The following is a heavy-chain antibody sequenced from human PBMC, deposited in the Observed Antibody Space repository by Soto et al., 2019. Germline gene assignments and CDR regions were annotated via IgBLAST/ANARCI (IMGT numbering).Heavy chain of an antibody. J-gene: IGHJ6*02. V-gene: IGHV3-15*01. D-gene: IGHD6-19*01. CDR1: GFTFSNAW. CDR3: AKDRGPYSSGFYGMDV. CDR2: IKSKTDGGTT. Sequence: PGGSLRLSCAASGFTFSNAWMSWVRQAPGKGLEWVGRIKSKTDGGTTDYAAPVKGRFTISRDDSKNTLYLQMNSLRVEDTAVYYCAKDRGPYSSGFYGMDVWGQGTTVTVSS.